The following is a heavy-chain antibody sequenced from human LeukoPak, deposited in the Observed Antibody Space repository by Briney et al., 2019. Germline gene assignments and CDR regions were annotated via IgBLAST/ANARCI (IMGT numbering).Heavy chain of an antibody. D-gene: IGHD3-10*01. CDR2: IYTSGST. Sequence: PSETLSLTCTVSGGSISSGSYYWSWIRQPAGKGLEWIGRIYTSGSTNYNPSLKSRVTISVDASKNQFSLKLSSVTAADTAVYYCARGVFYYYGSGSPYRWFDPWGQGTLVTVSS. CDR1: GGSISSGSYY. V-gene: IGHV4-61*02. CDR3: ARGVFYYYGSGSPYRWFDP. J-gene: IGHJ5*02.